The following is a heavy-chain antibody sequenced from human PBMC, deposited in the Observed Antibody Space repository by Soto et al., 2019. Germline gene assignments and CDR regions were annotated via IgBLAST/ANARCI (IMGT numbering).Heavy chain of an antibody. CDR3: ARGALMVYAIRWFDP. V-gene: IGHV3-23*01. CDR2: ISGSGSNP. J-gene: IGHJ5*02. Sequence: GGSLRLSCAASGFTFSSYAMSWVRQAPGQGLEWVSAISGSGSNPYYADSVKGRFTISRDNSKNQFSLKLSSVTAADTAVYYCARGALMVYAIRWFDPWGQGTLVTVSS. CDR1: GFTFSSYA. D-gene: IGHD2-8*01.